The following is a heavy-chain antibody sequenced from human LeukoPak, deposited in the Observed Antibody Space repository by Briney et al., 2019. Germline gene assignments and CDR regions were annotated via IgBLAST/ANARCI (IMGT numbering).Heavy chain of an antibody. CDR2: VTGSGGST. V-gene: IGHV3-23*01. D-gene: IGHD3-9*01. CDR1: GFTFSNYA. CDR3: AKWGDFDILTGYYVSDF. Sequence: GGSQRLSCVASGFTFSNYAMSWVRQAPGKRLEWVSAVTGSGGSTYYADSVKGRFTISRDNSRNTLFLQMNSLRAEDTAVYYCAKWGDFDILTGYYVSDFWGQGTLVTVSS. J-gene: IGHJ4*02.